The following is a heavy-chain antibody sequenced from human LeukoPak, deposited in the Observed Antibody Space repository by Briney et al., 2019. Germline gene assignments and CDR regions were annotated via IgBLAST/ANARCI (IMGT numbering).Heavy chain of an antibody. Sequence: GGSLRLSCAASGFTFSSYVMHWVRQAPGKGLEWVAVISYDGSNKYYADSVKGRFTISRDNSKNTLYLQMNSLRAEDTAVYYCAREGPEIAVAGTGAFDIWGQGTMVTVSS. CDR3: AREGPEIAVAGTGAFDI. D-gene: IGHD6-19*01. CDR1: GFTFSSYV. V-gene: IGHV3-30*04. CDR2: ISYDGSNK. J-gene: IGHJ3*02.